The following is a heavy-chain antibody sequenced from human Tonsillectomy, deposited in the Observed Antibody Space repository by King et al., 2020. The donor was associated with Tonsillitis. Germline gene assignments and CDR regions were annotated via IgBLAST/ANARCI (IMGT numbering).Heavy chain of an antibody. CDR3: VAGGGWLSDY. CDR1: GLTFETYW. D-gene: IGHD3-22*01. J-gene: IGHJ4*02. Sequence: EQLVESGGGLVQPGGSLRLSCAASGLTFETYWMNWVRQAPGKGPEWVANIKQDGSEKKYVDSVQGRFTISRDNAKNSLYLQMNSLRAEDTAVYYWVAGGGWLSDYWGQGTLVTVSS. V-gene: IGHV3-7*03. CDR2: IKQDGSEK.